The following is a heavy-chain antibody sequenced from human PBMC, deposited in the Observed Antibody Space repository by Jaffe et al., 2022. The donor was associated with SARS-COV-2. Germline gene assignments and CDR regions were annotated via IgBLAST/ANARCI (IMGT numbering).Heavy chain of an antibody. CDR3: ARARGSYYPSDAFDI. Sequence: QVQLQESGPGLVKPSQTLSLTCTVSGGSISSGSYYWSWIRQPAGKGLEWIGRIYTSGSTNYNPSLKSRVTISVDTSKNQFSLKLSSVTAADTAVYYCARARGSYYPSDAFDIWGQGTMVTVSS. D-gene: IGHD1-26*01. V-gene: IGHV4-61*02. CDR1: GGSISSGSYY. J-gene: IGHJ3*02. CDR2: IYTSGST.